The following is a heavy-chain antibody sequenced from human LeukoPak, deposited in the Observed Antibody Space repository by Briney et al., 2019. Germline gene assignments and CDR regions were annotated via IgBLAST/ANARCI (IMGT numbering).Heavy chain of an antibody. CDR2: ISAYNGNT. CDR1: GYTFTSYG. CDR3: SRNTAMATPDYYYYMDV. J-gene: IGHJ6*03. Sequence: ASVKVSCKASGYTFTSYGISGVRQAPGQGLEWMGWISAYNGNTNYAQKLQGRVTMTTDTSTSTAYTEQRSLRSADTAVYYCSRNTAMATPDYYYYMDVLGKGTTVTVSS. V-gene: IGHV1-18*01. D-gene: IGHD5-18*01.